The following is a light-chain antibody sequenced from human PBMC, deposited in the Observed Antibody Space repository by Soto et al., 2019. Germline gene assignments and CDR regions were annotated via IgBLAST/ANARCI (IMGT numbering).Light chain of an antibody. J-gene: IGLJ1*01. Sequence: QSVLTQPPSASSTPGQTVTISCSGSTSNIGTFYVYWYQHLPGTAPKLLIYLGDQRASGVSDRFSGSKSGTSASLAINGLGSDDEADYYCAAWDDNLNAYVFGSGTKLTV. CDR1: TSNIGTFY. V-gene: IGLV1-47*02. CDR2: LGD. CDR3: AAWDDNLNAYV.